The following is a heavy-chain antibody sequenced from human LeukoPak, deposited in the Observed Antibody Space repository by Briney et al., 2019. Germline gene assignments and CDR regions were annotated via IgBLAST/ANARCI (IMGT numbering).Heavy chain of an antibody. CDR1: GGSFSGYY. V-gene: IGHV4-34*01. J-gene: IGHJ4*02. CDR3: ARGNQGWRGIAQI. CDR2: INHSGST. D-gene: IGHD6-13*01. Sequence: PSETLSLTCAVYGGSFSGYYWSWVRQPPGKGLEWIGEINHSGSTNYNPSLKSRVTISVDTSKNQFSLKLNSVTDADTAVYYCARGNQGWRGIAQIWGQGTLVTVSS.